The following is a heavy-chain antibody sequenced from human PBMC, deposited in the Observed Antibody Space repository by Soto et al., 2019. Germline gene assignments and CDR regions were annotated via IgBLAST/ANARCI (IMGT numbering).Heavy chain of an antibody. D-gene: IGHD4-17*01. CDR3: ARERTVAPYNWFDP. V-gene: IGHV4-4*02. J-gene: IGHJ5*02. CDR1: GGSISSSNW. CDR2: IYHSGST. Sequence: QVQLQESGPGLVKPSGTLSLTCAVSGGSISSSNWWSWVRQPPGKGLEWIGEIYHSGSTNYNPSPKSRVTMAVAQSTSQFSRKLSAVTAADTAVYYCARERTVAPYNWFDPWGQGTLVTVSS.